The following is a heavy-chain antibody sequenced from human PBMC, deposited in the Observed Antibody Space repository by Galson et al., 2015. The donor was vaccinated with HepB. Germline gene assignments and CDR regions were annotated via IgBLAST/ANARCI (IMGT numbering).Heavy chain of an antibody. Sequence: SLRLSCAASGFTFSSYWMSWVRQAPGKGLEWVANIKQDGSEKYYVDSVKGRFTISRDNAKNSLYLQMNSLRAEDTAVYYCAREIQWLAPPEYYYYYYMDVWGKGTTVTVSS. V-gene: IGHV3-7*03. CDR1: GFTFSSYW. CDR3: AREIQWLAPPEYYYYYYMDV. D-gene: IGHD6-19*01. CDR2: IKQDGSEK. J-gene: IGHJ6*03.